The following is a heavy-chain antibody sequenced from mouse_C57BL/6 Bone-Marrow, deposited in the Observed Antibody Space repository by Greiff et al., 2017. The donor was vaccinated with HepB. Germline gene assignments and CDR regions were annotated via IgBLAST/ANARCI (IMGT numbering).Heavy chain of an antibody. CDR3: AKSYDGNYLYYFDY. CDR1: GYTFTSYG. V-gene: IGHV1-81*01. D-gene: IGHD2-10*01. CDR2: IYPRSGNT. J-gene: IGHJ2*01. Sequence: QVQLQQSGAELARPGASVKLSCKASGYTFTSYGISWVQQRTGQGLEWIGEIYPRSGNTYYNEKFKGKATLTADKSSSTAYMEIRSLTSDDSAVYFCAKSYDGNYLYYFDYWGQGTTLTVSS.